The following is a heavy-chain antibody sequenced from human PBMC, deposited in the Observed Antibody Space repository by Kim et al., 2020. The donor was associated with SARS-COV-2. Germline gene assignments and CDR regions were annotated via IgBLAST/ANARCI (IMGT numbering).Heavy chain of an antibody. CDR3: GRRGSSSWYGFDY. Sequence: PSIQGQVTISADKSIRTAYLQWSSLKASDTAMYYCGRRGSSSWYGFDYWGQGTLVTVSS. J-gene: IGHJ4*02. D-gene: IGHD6-13*01. V-gene: IGHV5-51*01.